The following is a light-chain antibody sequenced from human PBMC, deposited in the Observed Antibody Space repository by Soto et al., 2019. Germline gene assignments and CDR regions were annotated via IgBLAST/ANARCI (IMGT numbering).Light chain of an antibody. CDR1: SSDVGGYNY. J-gene: IGLJ1*01. Sequence: QSVLTQPASVSGSPGQSITISCSGTSSDVGGYNYVSWYQHHPGKAPKLMIYEVSNRPSGVSNRFSGSKSGNTASLTISGLQAEDEADYYCSSYTSSRTYVFGTGTKLTVL. V-gene: IGLV2-14*01. CDR2: EVS. CDR3: SSYTSSRTYV.